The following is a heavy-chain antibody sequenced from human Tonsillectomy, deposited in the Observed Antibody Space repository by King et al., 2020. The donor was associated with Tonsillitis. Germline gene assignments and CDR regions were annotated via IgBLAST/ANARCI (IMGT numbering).Heavy chain of an antibody. D-gene: IGHD3-10*01. Sequence: VQLQQWGAGLLKPSETLSLTCAVYGGSFSDYYWSWIRQPPGKGLEWIGETNHSGSTNYNPSLKSRVTISVDTSKNQFSLKVSSVTAADPAVYYCASISEGHYHGTCAHNASNCFDPWGQGTLVIVSS. V-gene: IGHV4-34*01. CDR3: ASISEGHYHGTCAHNASNCFDP. CDR1: GGSFSDYY. J-gene: IGHJ5*02. CDR2: TNHSGST.